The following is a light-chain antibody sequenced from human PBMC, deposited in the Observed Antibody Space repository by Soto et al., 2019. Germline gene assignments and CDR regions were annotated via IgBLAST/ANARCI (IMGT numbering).Light chain of an antibody. CDR3: SSYTSSSPVV. CDR2: DVI. V-gene: IGLV2-14*01. J-gene: IGLJ2*01. Sequence: QSALTQPASVSGSPGQSITISCTGTSSDVGGYNYVSWYQQHPGKAPKLMIYDVINRPSGVSNRFSGSKSGNTASLTISGLQAEDEADYYCSSYTSSSPVVFGGGTKVTVL. CDR1: SSDVGGYNY.